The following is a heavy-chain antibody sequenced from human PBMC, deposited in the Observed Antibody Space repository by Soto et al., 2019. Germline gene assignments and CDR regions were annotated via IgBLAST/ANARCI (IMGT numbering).Heavy chain of an antibody. CDR1: GGSFSGFY. Sequence: SETLSLTCGVYGGSFSGFYWSWIRQSPGKGLEWIGYIYYSGSTNYNPSLKSRVTISVDTSKNQFSLKLSSVTAADTAVYYCARAREGSSWYYFDYWGQGTLVTVSS. D-gene: IGHD6-13*01. J-gene: IGHJ4*02. V-gene: IGHV4-59*01. CDR3: ARAREGSSWYYFDY. CDR2: IYYSGST.